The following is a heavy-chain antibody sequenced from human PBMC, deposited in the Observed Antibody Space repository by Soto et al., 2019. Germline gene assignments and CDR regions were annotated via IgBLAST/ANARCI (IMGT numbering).Heavy chain of an antibody. CDR2: MNPNSGNT. CDR3: ARRPATSGYYYYYYMDV. V-gene: IGHV1-8*01. Sequence: ASVKVSCKASGYTFTSYDINWVRQATGQGLEWVGWMNPNSGNTGYAQKFQGRVTMTRDTSISTAYMELSSLTSEDTAVYYCARRPATSGYYYYYYMDVWGNGTTVTVSS. CDR1: GYTFTSYD. J-gene: IGHJ6*03. D-gene: IGHD5-12*01.